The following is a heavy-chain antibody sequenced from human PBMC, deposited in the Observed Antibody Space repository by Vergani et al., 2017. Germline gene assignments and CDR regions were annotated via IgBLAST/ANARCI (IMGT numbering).Heavy chain of an antibody. CDR1: GGTFSSYA. CDR3: ARVPSINYYDSSGYYFYFDY. J-gene: IGHJ4*02. V-gene: IGHV1-69*01. Sequence: QVQLVQSGAEVKKPGSSVKVSCKASGGTFSSYAISWVRQAPGQGLEWMGGIIPIFGTANYAQKFQGRVTITADESTSTAYMELSSLRSEDTGVYYCARVPSINYYDSSGYYFYFDYWGQGTLVTVSS. D-gene: IGHD3-22*01. CDR2: IIPIFGTA.